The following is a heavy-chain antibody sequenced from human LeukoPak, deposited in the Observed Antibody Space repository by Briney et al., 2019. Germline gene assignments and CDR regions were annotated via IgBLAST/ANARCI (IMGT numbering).Heavy chain of an antibody. V-gene: IGHV4-34*01. D-gene: IGHD6-6*01. CDR2: INHSGST. CDR3: ARDGIGSSTPFDY. J-gene: IGHJ4*02. CDR1: GGSFSGYY. Sequence: SETLSLTCAVYGGSFSGYYWSWIRQPPGKGLEWIGEINHSGSTNYNPSLRSRVSISIDKSKNQFSLKLSSVSAADTAFYYCARDGIGSSTPFDYWGQGTLVTVSS.